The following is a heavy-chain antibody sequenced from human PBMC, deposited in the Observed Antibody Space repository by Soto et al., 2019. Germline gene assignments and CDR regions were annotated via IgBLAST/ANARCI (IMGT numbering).Heavy chain of an antibody. CDR2: IWYDGNNK. D-gene: IGHD2-21*01. V-gene: IGHV3-33*01. J-gene: IGHJ4*02. Sequence: QVQLVESGGGVVQPGGSLRLSCAASGFTFSNYGMHWVRQAPGKGLEWVAVIWYDGNNKYYADSVKGRFTISRDTSNNTLYVQMTRLSAEDTAVYYCARGLHSLFDYWGQGTLVTVSS. CDR3: ARGLHSLFDY. CDR1: GFTFSNYG.